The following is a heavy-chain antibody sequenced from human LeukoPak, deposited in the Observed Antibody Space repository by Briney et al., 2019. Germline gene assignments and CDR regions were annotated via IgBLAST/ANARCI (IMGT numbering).Heavy chain of an antibody. Sequence: PGRSLRLSCAASGLTFSSYAMHWVRQAPGKGLEYVSAICSNGGSTYYANSVKGRFTISRDNSKHTLYLQMCSLRAEDMVVYYCATTRLGLSGIYWGQGTLVTVSS. CDR1: GLTFSSYA. CDR2: ICSNGGST. CDR3: ATTRLGLSGIY. V-gene: IGHV3-64*01. D-gene: IGHD1-1*01. J-gene: IGHJ4*02.